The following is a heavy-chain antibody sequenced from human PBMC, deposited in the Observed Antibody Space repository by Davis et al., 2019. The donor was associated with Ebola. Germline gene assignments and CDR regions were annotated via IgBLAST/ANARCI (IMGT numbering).Heavy chain of an antibody. V-gene: IGHV3-73*01. CDR1: GFTFSGSA. CDR2: IRSKANSYAT. D-gene: IGHD1-26*01. J-gene: IGHJ4*02. CDR3: SGGSGGYRDH. Sequence: PGGSLRLSCAASGFTFSGSAMHWVRQAPGKGLEWVGRIRSKANSYATAYAALVQGRFTISRDDSKNTAYLQMNSLKPNDTAVYCCSGGSGGYRDHWGQGTLVTVSS.